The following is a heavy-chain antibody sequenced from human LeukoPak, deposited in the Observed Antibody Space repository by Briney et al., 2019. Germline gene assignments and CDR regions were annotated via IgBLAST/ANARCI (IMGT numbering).Heavy chain of an antibody. D-gene: IGHD1-20*01. CDR2: INTDGRTT. CDR1: GFTFNNHW. V-gene: IGHV3-74*01. CDR3: GRDVNWNQIDY. J-gene: IGHJ4*02. Sequence: GGSLRLSCASSGFTFNNHWMHWVRQAPGKGLVWISRINTDGRTTDYADSVKGRFTISRDNAKNTLYLQMNSLRAEDTAVYYCGRDVNWNQIDYWGQGSLVTVSS.